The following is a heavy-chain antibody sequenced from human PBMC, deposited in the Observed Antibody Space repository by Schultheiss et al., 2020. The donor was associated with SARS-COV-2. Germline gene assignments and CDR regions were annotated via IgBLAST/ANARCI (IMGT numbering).Heavy chain of an antibody. CDR2: ISYDGSNK. D-gene: IGHD3-3*01. V-gene: IGHV3-30*18. Sequence: GGSLRLSCAVSGFTFNTYGMHWVRQAPGKGLEWVAIISYDGSNKYYADSVKGRFTISRDNSKNTLYLQMNSLRAEDTAVYYCAKDYPIWSGRESYFDYWGQGTLVTVSS. CDR3: AKDYPIWSGRESYFDY. CDR1: GFTFNTYG. J-gene: IGHJ4*02.